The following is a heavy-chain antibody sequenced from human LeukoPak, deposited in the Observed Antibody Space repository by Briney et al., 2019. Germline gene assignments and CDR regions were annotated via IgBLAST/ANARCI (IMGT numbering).Heavy chain of an antibody. Sequence: ASVKVSCKASGGTFSSYAISWVRQAPGQGLEWMGGIIPIFGTENYAQKFQGRVTITADESTSTAYMELSSLRSEDTAVYYCARDLGDYDILTGYYSPNWFDPWGQGTLVTVSS. D-gene: IGHD3-9*01. CDR1: GGTFSSYA. V-gene: IGHV1-69*01. CDR2: IIPIFGTE. J-gene: IGHJ5*02. CDR3: ARDLGDYDILTGYYSPNWFDP.